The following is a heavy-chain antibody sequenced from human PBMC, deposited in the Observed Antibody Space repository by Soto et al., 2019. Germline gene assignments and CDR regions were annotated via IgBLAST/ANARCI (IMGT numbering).Heavy chain of an antibody. V-gene: IGHV4-59*01. CDR3: ASSVVVVPAAPFDY. D-gene: IGHD2-2*01. CDR2: IYYSGST. CDR1: GGSIISYY. J-gene: IGHJ4*02. Sequence: SETLSLTCTVSGGSIISYYWSWILQPPGKGLEWIGYIYYSGSTNYNPSLKSRVTISVDTSKNQFSLKLSSVTAADTAVYYCASSVVVVPAAPFDYWGQGTLVTVSS.